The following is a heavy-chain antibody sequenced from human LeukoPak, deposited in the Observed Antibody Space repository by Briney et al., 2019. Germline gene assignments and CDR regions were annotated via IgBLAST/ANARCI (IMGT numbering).Heavy chain of an antibody. D-gene: IGHD3/OR15-3a*01. V-gene: IGHV4-59*01. CDR2: IYYSGST. Sequence: PSGTLSLTCTVSGGSISGYYWSWMRQPPGKGLEWIGYIYYSGSTNYNPSLKSRVTISVDTSKNQCSLKLSSVTAADTAIYYCARARSDLFDYWGQGTLVTVSS. CDR1: GGSISGYY. CDR3: ARARSDLFDY. J-gene: IGHJ4*02.